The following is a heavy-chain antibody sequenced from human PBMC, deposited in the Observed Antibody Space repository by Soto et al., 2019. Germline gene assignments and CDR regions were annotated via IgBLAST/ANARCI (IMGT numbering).Heavy chain of an antibody. CDR3: ARGTVSSDFDY. J-gene: IGHJ4*02. CDR2: IYPGDSDT. Sequence: PGESLKISCKGSGYSIANYWIGWVRQMPGKGLEWMGIIYPGDSDTRYSPSFQGQVTISADKSISTAYLQWSSLKASGNAMYFCARGTVSSDFDYWGRGTLVTVSS. V-gene: IGHV5-51*01. CDR1: GYSIANYW. D-gene: IGHD4-17*01.